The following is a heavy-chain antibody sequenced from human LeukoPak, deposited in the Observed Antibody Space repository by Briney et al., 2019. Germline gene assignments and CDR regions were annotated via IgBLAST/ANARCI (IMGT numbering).Heavy chain of an antibody. J-gene: IGHJ6*02. CDR3: AGSGYCSGGSCYGMDV. CDR1: GGTFSSYA. Sequence: ASVKVSCKASGGTFSSYAISWVRQAPGQGLEWMGRIIPILGIANYAQKFQGRVTITADKSTSTAYMELSSLRSEDTAVYYCAGSGYCSGGSCYGMDVGGQGTTVTVSS. CDR2: IIPILGIA. D-gene: IGHD2-15*01. V-gene: IGHV1-69*04.